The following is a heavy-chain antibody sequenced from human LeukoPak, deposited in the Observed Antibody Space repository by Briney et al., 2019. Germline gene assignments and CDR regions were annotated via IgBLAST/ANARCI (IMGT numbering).Heavy chain of an antibody. V-gene: IGHV1-69*13. CDR2: IIPIFGTA. D-gene: IGHD3-10*01. CDR3: ARDGNYGSGSE. J-gene: IGHJ4*02. CDR1: GGTFSSYA. Sequence: GASVKVSCRASGGTFSSYAISWVRQAPGQGLEWMGGIIPIFGTANYAQKFQGRVTITADESTSTAYMELSSLRSEDTAVYYCARDGNYGSGSEWGQGTLVTVSS.